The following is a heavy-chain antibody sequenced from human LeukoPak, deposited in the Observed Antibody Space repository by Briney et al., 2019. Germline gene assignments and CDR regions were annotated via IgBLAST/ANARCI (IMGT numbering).Heavy chain of an antibody. D-gene: IGHD5-18*01. V-gene: IGHV3-48*02. Sequence: PGGSLRLSCAASGFTFSGYSMTWVRQAPGKGLEWISYISSSSTTIYYADSVKGRFTISRDNAKNSLSLQMNSLRDEDTAMYYCARGGYSYGHSFDFWGQGTLVTVSS. CDR1: GFTFSGYS. J-gene: IGHJ4*02. CDR3: ARGGYSYGHSFDF. CDR2: ISSSSTTI.